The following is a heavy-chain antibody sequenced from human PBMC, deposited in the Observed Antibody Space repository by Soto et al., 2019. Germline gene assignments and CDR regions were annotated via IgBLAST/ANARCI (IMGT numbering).Heavy chain of an antibody. CDR2: IYSGGNS. J-gene: IGHJ4*02. D-gene: IGHD3-22*01. V-gene: IGHV3-53*01. CDR3: ARVWANSGYYVAYDY. Sequence: GGSLRLSCTTSGFTVSSSHMSWVRQAPGKGLDWVSVIYSGGNSYYAVSVQGRFTISRDNAKNTLYLQMNSLRAEDTAVYYCARVWANSGYYVAYDYWGQGTPVTVSS. CDR1: GFTVSSSH.